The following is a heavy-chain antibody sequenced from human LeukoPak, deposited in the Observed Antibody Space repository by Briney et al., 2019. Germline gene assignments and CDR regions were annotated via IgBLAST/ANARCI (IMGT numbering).Heavy chain of an antibody. Sequence: ASVKVSCKASGYTFTGYYMHWVRQAPGQGLKWMGWINPNSGGTNYAQKFQGRVTMTRDTSISTAYMELSRLRSDDTAVYYCARVRNYYDSSINYFDYWGQGTLVTVSS. D-gene: IGHD3-22*01. CDR1: GYTFTGYY. CDR2: INPNSGGT. J-gene: IGHJ4*02. V-gene: IGHV1-2*02. CDR3: ARVRNYYDSSINYFDY.